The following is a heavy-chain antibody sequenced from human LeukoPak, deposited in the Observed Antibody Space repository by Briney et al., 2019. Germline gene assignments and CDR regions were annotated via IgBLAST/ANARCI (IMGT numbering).Heavy chain of an antibody. D-gene: IGHD2/OR15-2a*01. CDR2: VRAKTDGGTT. V-gene: IGHV3-15*01. J-gene: IGHJ4*02. CDR3: AADTPVPLAQIDY. Sequence: PGGSLRLSCAVSGFTFTNAWMNWVRQAPGKGLERVGRVRAKTDGGTTEYAAPVKGRFSISRDDSTNTVYLQMNSLITEDTAIYYCAADTPVPLAQIDYWGQGALVTVSS. CDR1: GFTFTNAW.